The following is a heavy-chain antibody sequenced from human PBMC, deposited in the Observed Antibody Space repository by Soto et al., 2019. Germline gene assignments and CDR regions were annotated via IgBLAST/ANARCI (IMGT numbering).Heavy chain of an antibody. D-gene: IGHD6-13*01. J-gene: IGHJ6*03. CDR3: ARDESSSWLHYYYYYYMDV. CDR1: GYTFTSYY. V-gene: IGHV1-46*03. CDR2: INPSGGST. Sequence: GASVKVSCKASGYTFTSYYMHWVRQAPGQGLEWMGIINPSGGSTSYAQKFQGRVTMTRDTSTSTVYMELSSLRPEDTAVYYCARDESSSWLHYYYYYYMDVWGKGTTVTVSS.